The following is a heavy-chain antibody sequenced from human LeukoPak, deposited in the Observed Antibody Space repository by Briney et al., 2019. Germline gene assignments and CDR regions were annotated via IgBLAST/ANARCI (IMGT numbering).Heavy chain of an antibody. D-gene: IGHD5-24*01. CDR2: VTYSGST. CDR1: GDSITNNNYY. CDR3: ARHPLTPQSVTIRPSRNWFDP. J-gene: IGHJ5*02. V-gene: IGHV4-39*01. Sequence: SETLSLTCTVSGDSITNNNYYWGWIRQPPGKGLAWIGSVTYSGSTYYNPSLKSRVTISAGTSKNQFSLKLNSVTAADTAAYFCARHPLTPQSVTIRPSRNWFDPWGQGILVIVSS.